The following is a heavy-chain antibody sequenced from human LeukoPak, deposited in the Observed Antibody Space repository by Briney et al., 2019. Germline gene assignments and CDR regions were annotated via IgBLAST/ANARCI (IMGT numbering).Heavy chain of an antibody. J-gene: IGHJ5*02. CDR3: ATSDTVATYNWFDP. V-gene: IGHV4-39*01. D-gene: IGHD5-12*01. CDR1: GPSISSNTYY. CDR2: IHYSGST. Sequence: PSETLSLTCTVSGPSISSNTYYSGWIRRPPGKGLEWFGNIHYSGSTHYTPSLKSRVTISVDTSKNQFSLYLSSLTAADTAVYFCATSDTVATYNWFDPWGQGTLVTVSS.